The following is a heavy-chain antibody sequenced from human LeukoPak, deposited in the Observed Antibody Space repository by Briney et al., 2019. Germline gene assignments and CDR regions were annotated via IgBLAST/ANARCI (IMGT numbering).Heavy chain of an antibody. CDR2: SSAYNSNT. D-gene: IGHD6-19*01. V-gene: IGHV1-18*01. J-gene: IGHJ4*02. Sequence: VASLKVSCKASGYTFTSYGISWVRRAPGQGLEWMGWSSAYNSNTYYAQRLQGRLTMTTDTSTSTAYMELRSLTSDDTAVYYCAREGGSSGWPDYWGQGTLVTVSS. CDR3: AREGGSSGWPDY. CDR1: GYTFTSYG.